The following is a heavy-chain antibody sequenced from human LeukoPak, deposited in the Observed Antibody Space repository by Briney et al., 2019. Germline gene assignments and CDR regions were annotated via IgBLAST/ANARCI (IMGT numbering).Heavy chain of an antibody. V-gene: IGHV4-38-2*02. J-gene: IGHJ2*01. CDR2: IYHSGST. CDR1: GYSISSGYY. CDR3: ARDPGGDSWDWYFDL. D-gene: IGHD6-13*01. Sequence: PSETLSLTCTVSGYSISSGYYWGWIRQPPGKGLEWIGSIYHSGSTYYNPSLKSRVTISVDTSKNQFSLKLSSVTAADTAVYYCARDPGGDSWDWYFDLWGRGTLVTVSS.